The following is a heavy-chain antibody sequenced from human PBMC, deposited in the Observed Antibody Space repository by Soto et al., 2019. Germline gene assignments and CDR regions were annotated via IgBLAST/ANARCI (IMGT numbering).Heavy chain of an antibody. CDR1: GGTFSSYA. V-gene: IGHV1-69*12. CDR2: IIAIYGTA. CDR3: ASHDGGSGNYSAVGYYYYGLDV. J-gene: IGHJ6*02. D-gene: IGHD3-10*01. Sequence: QVQLVQSGAEVKKPGSSVKVSCKASGGTFSSYAISWVRQAPGQGLEWMGGIIAIYGTADYAQKFQGRVTITADESTSIVSMKMSSLRSEDKAMYYCASHDGGSGNYSAVGYYYYGLDVWGQGTTVTVSS.